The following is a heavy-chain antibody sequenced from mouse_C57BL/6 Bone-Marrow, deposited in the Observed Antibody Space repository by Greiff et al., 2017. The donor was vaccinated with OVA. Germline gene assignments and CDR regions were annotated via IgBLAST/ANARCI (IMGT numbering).Heavy chain of an antibody. CDR2: INPYNGDT. V-gene: IGHV1-20*01. Sequence: VQLQQSGPELVKPGDSVKISCKASGYSFTGYFMNWVMQSHGKSLEWIGRINPYNGDTFYNQKFKGKATLTVDKSSSTAHMELRSLTSEDSAVYYGARGLVYDGYFYAMDYWGQGTSVTVSS. CDR1: GYSFTGYF. CDR3: ARGLVYDGYFYAMDY. D-gene: IGHD2-3*01. J-gene: IGHJ4*01.